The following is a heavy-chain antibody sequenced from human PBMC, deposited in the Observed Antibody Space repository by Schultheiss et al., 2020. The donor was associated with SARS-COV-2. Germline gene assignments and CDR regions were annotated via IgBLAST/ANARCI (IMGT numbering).Heavy chain of an antibody. CDR1: GGSISSSSYY. CDR2: IYYSGST. V-gene: IGHV4-61*01. D-gene: IGHD6-6*01. Sequence: SETLSLTCTVSGGSISSSSYYWSWIRQPPGKGLEWIAYIYYSGSTNYNPSLKSRVTISVDTSNNQFSLKLSSVTAADTAVYYCARDLRGSSSMDVWGQGTTVTVSS. J-gene: IGHJ6*02. CDR3: ARDLRGSSSMDV.